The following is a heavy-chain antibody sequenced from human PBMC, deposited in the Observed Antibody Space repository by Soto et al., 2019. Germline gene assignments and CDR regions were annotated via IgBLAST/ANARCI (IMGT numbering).Heavy chain of an antibody. D-gene: IGHD6-19*01. J-gene: IGHJ4*02. CDR3: AKDDIAQWLVLKYDY. V-gene: IGHV3-23*01. CDR1: GFTFSSYA. Sequence: EVQLLESGGGLVQPGGSLRLSCAASGFTFSSYAMSWVRQAPGKGLEWVSAISGCGGSTYYADSVKGRFTISRDNSKNTLYLQMNSLRAEDTAVYYCAKDDIAQWLVLKYDYWGQGTLVTVSS. CDR2: ISGCGGST.